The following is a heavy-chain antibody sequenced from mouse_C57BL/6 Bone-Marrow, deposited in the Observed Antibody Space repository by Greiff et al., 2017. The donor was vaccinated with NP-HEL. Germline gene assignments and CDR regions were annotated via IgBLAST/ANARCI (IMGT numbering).Heavy chain of an antibody. CDR3: AREGYCNLYAMDD. J-gene: IGHJ4*01. V-gene: IGHV3-6*01. D-gene: IGHD2-1*01. CDR1: GYSITSGYY. CDR2: ISYDGSN. Sequence: EVQLQQSGPGLVKPSQSLSLTCSVTGYSITSGYYWNWIRQFPGNKLEWMGYISYDGSNNYNPYLTNPISITRDTSKHQFFLKLNSVTTEDTATYYGAREGYCNLYAMDDWGQGTSVTVSS.